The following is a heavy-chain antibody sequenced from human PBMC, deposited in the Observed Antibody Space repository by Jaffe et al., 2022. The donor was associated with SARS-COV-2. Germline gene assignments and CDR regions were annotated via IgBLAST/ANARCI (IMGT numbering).Heavy chain of an antibody. J-gene: IGHJ5*02. CDR1: GFTFSSYA. D-gene: IGHD6-19*01. V-gene: IGHV3-23*01. CDR2: ISGSGGST. Sequence: EVQLLESGGGLVQPGGSLRLSCAASGFTFSSYAMSWVRQAPGKGLEWVSAISGSGGSTYYADSVKGRFTISRDNSKNTLYLQMNSLRAEDTAVYYCAKDHASGWLRHQYNWFDPWGQGTLVTVSS. CDR3: AKDHASGWLRHQYNWFDP.